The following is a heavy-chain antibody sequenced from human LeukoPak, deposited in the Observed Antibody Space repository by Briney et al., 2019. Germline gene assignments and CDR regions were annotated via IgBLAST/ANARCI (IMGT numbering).Heavy chain of an antibody. J-gene: IGHJ4*02. CDR2: TYYRSKWYN. D-gene: IGHD3-9*01. V-gene: IGHV6-1*01. CDR3: ARETRWYDILTGYYQNNFDY. Sequence: SQTLSLTCAISGDSVSSNSAAWNWIRQSPSRGLEWLGRTYYRSKWYNDYAVSVKSRITINPDTSKNQFSLQLNSVTPEDTAVYYCARETRWYDILTGYYQNNFDYWGQGTLVTVSS. CDR1: GDSVSSNSAA.